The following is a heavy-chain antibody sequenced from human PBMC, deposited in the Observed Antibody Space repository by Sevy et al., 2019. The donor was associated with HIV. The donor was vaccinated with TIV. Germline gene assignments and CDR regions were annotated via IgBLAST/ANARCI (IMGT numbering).Heavy chain of an antibody. D-gene: IGHD2-21*02. Sequence: SETLSLTCTVSGGSVRSGAYYWSWVRQPPGKGLESIGYIYYSGNTNYNPSLKSRATLSVYTSKNQFSLKLNSMTAADTAVYYCARVVVTSGNEYYYGMDVWGQGTTVTVSS. CDR1: GGSVRSGAYY. V-gene: IGHV4-61*08. J-gene: IGHJ6*02. CDR3: ARVVVTSGNEYYYGMDV. CDR2: IYYSGNT.